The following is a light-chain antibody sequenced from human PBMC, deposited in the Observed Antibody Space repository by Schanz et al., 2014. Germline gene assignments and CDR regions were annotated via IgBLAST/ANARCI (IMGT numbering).Light chain of an antibody. V-gene: IGLV2-8*01. CDR2: EVS. Sequence: QSALTQPPSASGSPGQSVTISCTGTSSDVGGYNYVSWYQQHPGKAPKLMIYEVSKRPSGVSHRFSGSKSGNTASLTISGLQAEDEGDYYCCSYAGSSSLVFGGGTKLTVL. CDR1: SSDVGGYNY. CDR3: CSYAGSSSLV. J-gene: IGLJ3*02.